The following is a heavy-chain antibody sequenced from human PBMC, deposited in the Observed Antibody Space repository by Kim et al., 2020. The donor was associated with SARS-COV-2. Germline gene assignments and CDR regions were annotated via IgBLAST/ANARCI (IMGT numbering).Heavy chain of an antibody. CDR2: IYYSGST. CDR1: GGSISNSRYY. CDR3: ASYYCSGGSCYLDY. Sequence: SETLSLTCTVSGGSISNSRYYWGWIRQTPGRGLECLGNIYYSGSTYYNPSLKSRVTISVDTSKNQFSLKLSSVTAADTAVYYCASYYCSGGSCYLDYWGQGTLVTVSS. D-gene: IGHD2-15*01. J-gene: IGHJ4*02. V-gene: IGHV4-39*07.